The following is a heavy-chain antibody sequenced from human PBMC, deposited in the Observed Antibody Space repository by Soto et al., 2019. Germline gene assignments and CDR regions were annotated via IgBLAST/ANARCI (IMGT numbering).Heavy chain of an antibody. CDR1: GFTFSRFG. CDR2: ISHGGNIK. V-gene: IGHV3-30*18. CDR3: AKTIVPAAVRPIDY. Sequence: GGSLRLSCSVSGFTFSRFGMHWVRQAPGKGLEWVALISHGGNIKYYSDSVRGRFTISRDNSRTTLFLQMNSLGPEDTAIYFCAKTIVPAAVRPIDYWGLGTLVTVSS. J-gene: IGHJ4*02. D-gene: IGHD2-2*01.